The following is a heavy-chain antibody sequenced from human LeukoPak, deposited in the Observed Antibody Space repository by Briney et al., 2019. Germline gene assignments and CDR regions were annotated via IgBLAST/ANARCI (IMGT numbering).Heavy chain of an antibody. J-gene: IGHJ3*02. Sequence: PSETLSLTCTVSGGSISSSSYYWGWIRQPPGKGLEWIGSIYYSGSTNYNPSLKSRVTISVDTSKNQFSLKLSSVTAADTAVYYCASYGGAVAGIDAFDIWGQGTMVTVSS. CDR2: IYYSGST. V-gene: IGHV4-39*07. D-gene: IGHD6-19*01. CDR1: GGSISSSSYY. CDR3: ASYGGAVAGIDAFDI.